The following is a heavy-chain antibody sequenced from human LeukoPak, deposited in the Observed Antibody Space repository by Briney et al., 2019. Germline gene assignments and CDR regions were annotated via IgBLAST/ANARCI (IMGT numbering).Heavy chain of an antibody. CDR3: ARVSSKPPHIWFDP. V-gene: IGHV4-59*01. Sequence: SETLSLTCTVSGGSISSYYWSWIRQPPGKGLEWIGYIYYSGSTNYNPSLKSRVTVSVDTSKNQFSLKLSSVTAADTAVYYCARVSSKPPHIWFDPWGQGTLVTVSS. D-gene: IGHD4-11*01. CDR2: IYYSGST. J-gene: IGHJ5*02. CDR1: GGSISSYY.